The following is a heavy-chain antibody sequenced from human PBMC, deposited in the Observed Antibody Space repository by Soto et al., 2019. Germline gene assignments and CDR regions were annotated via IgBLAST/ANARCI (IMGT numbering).Heavy chain of an antibody. CDR1: GFTVSSNY. J-gene: IGHJ4*02. CDR2: IYSGGST. Sequence: GSLRLSCAASGFTVSSNYMSWVRQAPGKGLEWVSVIYSGGSTYYADSVKGRFTISRDNSKNTLYLQMNSLRAEDTAVYYCARTSAHYDSSGYYDYWGQGTLVTVSS. V-gene: IGHV3-66*01. CDR3: ARTSAHYDSSGYYDY. D-gene: IGHD3-22*01.